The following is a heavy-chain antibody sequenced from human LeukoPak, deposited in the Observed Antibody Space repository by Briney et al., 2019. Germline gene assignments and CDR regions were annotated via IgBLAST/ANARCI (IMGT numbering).Heavy chain of an antibody. CDR3: ARGLGYCSGGSCYSDYFDY. D-gene: IGHD2-15*01. CDR2: IYYSGST. Sequence: PSETLSLTCTVTGGSISSSSYYWGWIRQPPGKGLEWIGSIYYSGSTYYNPSLKSRVTISVDTSKNQFSLKLGSVTAADTAVYYCARGLGYCSGGSCYSDYFDYWGQGTLVTVSS. J-gene: IGHJ4*02. CDR1: GGSISSSSYY. V-gene: IGHV4-39*07.